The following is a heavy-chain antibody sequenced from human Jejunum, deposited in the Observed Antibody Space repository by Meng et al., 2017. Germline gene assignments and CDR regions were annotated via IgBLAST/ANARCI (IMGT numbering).Heavy chain of an antibody. D-gene: IGHD3-22*01. CDR1: GYTLTSYT. J-gene: IGHJ4*02. V-gene: IGHV1-3*01. Sequence: QVQLLQSGAEVRKPGASVRISCKASGYTLTSYTMQWVRQAPGQSLEWMGWIIAGCPTKYSQKFQGRVTITRDTSTSTVYMYLSSLSVEDTAVYYCERDHDEIGYFDYWGQGALVTVSS. CDR2: IIAGCPT. CDR3: ERDHDEIGYFDY.